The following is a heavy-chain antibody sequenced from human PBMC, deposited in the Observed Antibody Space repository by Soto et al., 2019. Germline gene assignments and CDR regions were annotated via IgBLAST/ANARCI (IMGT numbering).Heavy chain of an antibody. Sequence: RGSLRLSCAASGFTFSSYAMHWVRQAPGQGLEWVSSIWSSGSYVHYAESVKGRFTISRDNAKNSLYLQMNSLRDEDTAVYNCERLRMASGPPYSFDIWGQGIMVT. CDR3: ERLRMASGPPYSFDI. V-gene: IGHV3-21*01. CDR1: GFTFSSYA. D-gene: IGHD2-15*01. J-gene: IGHJ3*02. CDR2: IWSSGSYV.